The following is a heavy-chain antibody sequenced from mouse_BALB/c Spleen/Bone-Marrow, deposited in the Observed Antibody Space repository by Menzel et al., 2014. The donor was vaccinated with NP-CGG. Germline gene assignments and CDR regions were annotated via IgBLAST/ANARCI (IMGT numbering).Heavy chain of an antibody. V-gene: IGHV4-1*02. Sequence: DVQLQESGGGLVQPGGSLKLSCAASGFDFSRYWMSWVRQAPGKGLEWIGEINPDSRTINYSPSLKDKFIISRDNAKNTLYLRLKKVRSEDTALYYCARPDYYGYLNYWGQGTTLTVSS. D-gene: IGHD1-1*01. CDR2: INPDSRTI. CDR1: GFDFSRYW. J-gene: IGHJ2*01. CDR3: ARPDYYGYLNY.